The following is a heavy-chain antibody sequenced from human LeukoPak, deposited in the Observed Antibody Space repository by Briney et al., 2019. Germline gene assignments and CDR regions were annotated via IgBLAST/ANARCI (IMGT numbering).Heavy chain of an antibody. J-gene: IGHJ4*02. V-gene: IGHV3-23*01. CDR2: ISGTGGTT. Sequence: GSLRLPCPASGFTFSSFAMSWVRQAPGKGLEWVSGISGTGGTTYYADFVKGRFTISRDNSKNTLYLQMNSLRDEDTAVYYCAKDRQFLEHLFDYWGRGSLVAVSP. CDR1: GFTFSSFA. CDR3: AKDRQFLEHLFDY. D-gene: IGHD3-3*01.